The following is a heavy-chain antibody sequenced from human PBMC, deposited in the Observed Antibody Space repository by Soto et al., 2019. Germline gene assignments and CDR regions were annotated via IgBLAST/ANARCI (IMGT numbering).Heavy chain of an antibody. CDR3: ARGQVGRLGELSSYYYYYGMDV. Sequence: VGSLRLSCAASGFTFSSYEMNWVRQAPGKGLEWVSSISSSSSYIYYADSVKGRFTISRDNAKNSLYLQMNSLRAEDTAVYYCARGQVGRLGELSSYYYYYGMDVWGQGTTVTVSS. J-gene: IGHJ6*02. CDR2: ISSSSSYI. D-gene: IGHD3-16*02. V-gene: IGHV3-21*01. CDR1: GFTFSSYE.